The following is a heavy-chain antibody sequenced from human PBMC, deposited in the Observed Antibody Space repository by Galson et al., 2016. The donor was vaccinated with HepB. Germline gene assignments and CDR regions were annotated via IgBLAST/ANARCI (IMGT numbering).Heavy chain of an antibody. CDR2: ISFDVNNK. J-gene: IGHJ6*02. Sequence: SLRLSCAASGLNFNNYVMHWVRQAPGKGLEWVALISFDVNNKYYAGSVKGRFTISRDNSKNTLYLQMNSLRAEDTAVYYCASIAAAGYYYGMDVWGQGTTVTVSS. CDR3: ASIAAAGYYYGMDV. D-gene: IGHD6-13*01. CDR1: GLNFNNYV. V-gene: IGHV3-30-3*01.